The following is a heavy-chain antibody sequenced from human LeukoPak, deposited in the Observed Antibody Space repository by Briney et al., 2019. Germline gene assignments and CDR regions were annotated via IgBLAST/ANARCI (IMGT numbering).Heavy chain of an antibody. V-gene: IGHV1-8*01. D-gene: IGHD3-9*01. CDR1: GYTFTSYD. J-gene: IGHJ6*02. Sequence: GASVTVSCKASGYTFTSYDINWVRQAAGQGLEWMGWMNPNSGNTGYAQKFQGRVTMTRNTSISTAYMELSSLRSEDTAVYYCARGGYFDWLAHYYYYGMDVWGQGTTVTVSS. CDR2: MNPNSGNT. CDR3: ARGGYFDWLAHYYYYGMDV.